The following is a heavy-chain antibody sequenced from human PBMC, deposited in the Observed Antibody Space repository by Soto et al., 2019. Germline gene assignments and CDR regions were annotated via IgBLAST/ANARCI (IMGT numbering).Heavy chain of an antibody. CDR2: IVVGSGNT. CDR3: AARGAYYDYPHAFDI. Sequence: SVKVSCKASGFTFTSSAMQWVRQARGQRLEWIGWIVVGSGNTNYAQKFQERVTITRDMSTSTAYMELSSLRSEDTAVYYCAARGAYYDYPHAFDIWGQGTMVTVSS. D-gene: IGHD3-16*01. V-gene: IGHV1-58*02. CDR1: GFTFTSSA. J-gene: IGHJ3*02.